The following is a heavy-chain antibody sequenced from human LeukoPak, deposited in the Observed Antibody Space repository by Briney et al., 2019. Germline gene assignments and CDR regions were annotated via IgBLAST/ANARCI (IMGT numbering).Heavy chain of an antibody. D-gene: IGHD2-2*02. J-gene: IGHJ4*02. Sequence: SVKVSCKASGGTFSSYAISWVRQAPGQGLEWMGRIIPILGIANYAQKFQGRVTITADKSTSTAYMELSSLRSKDTAVYYCARAYCSSTSCYRFDYWGQGTLVTVSS. CDR2: IIPILGIA. V-gene: IGHV1-69*04. CDR3: ARAYCSSTSCYRFDY. CDR1: GGTFSSYA.